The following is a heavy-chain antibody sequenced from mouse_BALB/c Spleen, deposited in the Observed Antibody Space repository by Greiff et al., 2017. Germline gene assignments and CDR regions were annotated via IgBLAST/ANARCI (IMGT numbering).Heavy chain of an antibody. CDR1: GYTFTDYA. CDR2: ISTYYGDA. Sequence: QVQLQQSGAELVRPGVSVKISCKGSGYTFTDYAMHWVKQSHAKSLEWIGVISTYYGDASYNQKFKGKATMTVDKSSSTAYMELARLTSEDSAIYYCARSGDYRFDYWGQGTTLTVSS. V-gene: IGHV1S137*01. CDR3: ARSGDYRFDY. J-gene: IGHJ2*01. D-gene: IGHD2-14*01.